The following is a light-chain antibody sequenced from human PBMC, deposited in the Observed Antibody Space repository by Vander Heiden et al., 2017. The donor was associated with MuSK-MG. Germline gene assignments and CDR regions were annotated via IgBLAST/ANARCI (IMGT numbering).Light chain of an antibody. CDR1: QIFRSN. CDR3: QQYNDTPLT. Sequence: ELVITQSPAPLSLSPRERASQTCRARQIFRSNLAWYQQRPGQAPRLLIDGATTRATGIPARFSGSGSGTEYTLSISSLQAEDVAVYYCQQYNDTPLTFGGGTKVEI. V-gene: IGKV3-15*01. CDR2: GAT. J-gene: IGKJ4*01.